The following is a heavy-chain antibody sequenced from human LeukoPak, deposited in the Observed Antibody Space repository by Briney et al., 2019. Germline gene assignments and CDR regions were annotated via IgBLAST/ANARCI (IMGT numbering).Heavy chain of an antibody. CDR1: GGSISISNYY. J-gene: IGHJ4*02. V-gene: IGHV4-39*01. Sequence: SETLSLTCTVSGGSISISNYYWGWIRQPPGKGLEWIASIYYSGSTYYNPSLKSRVTISVDTSKNQFSLKLSSVTAADTAVYYCARHSNLYTSGWYGVDYWGQGTLVTVSS. CDR3: ARHSNLYTSGWYGVDY. D-gene: IGHD6-19*01. CDR2: IYYSGST.